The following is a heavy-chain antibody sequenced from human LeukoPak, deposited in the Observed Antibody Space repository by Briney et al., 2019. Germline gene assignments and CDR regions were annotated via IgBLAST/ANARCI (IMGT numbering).Heavy chain of an antibody. V-gene: IGHV1-69*05. CDR1: GGTFISKA. CDR3: ARGLSSSWSYFEN. J-gene: IGHJ4*02. D-gene: IGHD6-13*01. CDR2: IIPLLNTS. Sequence: ASVKVSYKGSGGTFISKAINWVRQAPGQGREWVGGIIPLLNTSIYAQKSQGRVTIITDESATTAEMELNSLRSVATAVYFCARGLSSSWSYFENWGQGTLVTVSS.